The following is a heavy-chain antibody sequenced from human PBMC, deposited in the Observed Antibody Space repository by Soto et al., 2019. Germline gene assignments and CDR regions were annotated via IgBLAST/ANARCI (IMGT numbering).Heavy chain of an antibody. CDR3: AKTLNGSGGSCYYDAFDI. J-gene: IGHJ3*02. D-gene: IGHD2-15*01. CDR2: ISGSGGST. V-gene: IGHV3-23*01. CDR1: GFTFSSYA. Sequence: EVQLLESGGGLVQPGGSLRLSCAASGFTFSSYAMSWVRQAPGKGLEWVSAISGSGGSTYYADSVKGRFTISRDNSKNTLYLQMNSLRAEDTAVYYCAKTLNGSGGSCYYDAFDIWGQGTMVTVSS.